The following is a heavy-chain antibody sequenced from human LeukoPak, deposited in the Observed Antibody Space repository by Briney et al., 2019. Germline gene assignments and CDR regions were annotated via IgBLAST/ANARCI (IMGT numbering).Heavy chain of an antibody. CDR2: IYSGGST. D-gene: IGHD4-17*01. Sequence: GGSLRLSCAASGFTVSSNYMSWVRQAPGKGLEWVSVIYSGGSTYYADPVKGRFTISRDNSKNTLYLQMNSLRAEDTAVYYCASAYDYGDYGDAFDIWGQGTMVTVSS. J-gene: IGHJ3*02. CDR1: GFTVSSNY. CDR3: ASAYDYGDYGDAFDI. V-gene: IGHV3-53*01.